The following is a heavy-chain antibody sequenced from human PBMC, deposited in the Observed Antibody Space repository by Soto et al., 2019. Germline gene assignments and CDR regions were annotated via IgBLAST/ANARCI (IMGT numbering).Heavy chain of an antibody. CDR3: ARERGFGSGSYRDY. CDR2: IIPILGIA. D-gene: IGHD6-19*01. V-gene: IGHV1-69*08. CDR1: GGTFSSYT. Sequence: QVQLVQSGAEVKKPGSSVKVSCKASGGTFSSYTISWVRQAPGQGLEWMGRIIPILGIANYAQKFQGRVTITADKSTSTAYMELSSLRSEDTAVYYCARERGFGSGSYRDYWGQGTLVTVSS. J-gene: IGHJ4*02.